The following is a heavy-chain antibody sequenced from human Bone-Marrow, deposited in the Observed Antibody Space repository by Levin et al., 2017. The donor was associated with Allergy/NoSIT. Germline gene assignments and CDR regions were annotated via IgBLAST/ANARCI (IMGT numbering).Heavy chain of an antibody. J-gene: IGHJ4*02. CDR2: INPSGGST. Sequence: ASAKVSCKASGYIFTSYYMHWVRQAPGQGLEWMGIINPSGGSTAYAQKFQGRVTMTRDTSTSTVYMELSSLRSEDTAVYYCAGGGYVPTVRGAATGYFDNWGQGTLVTVSS. CDR3: AGGGYVPTVRGAATGYFDN. V-gene: IGHV1-46*01. CDR1: GYIFTSYY. D-gene: IGHD3-10*01.